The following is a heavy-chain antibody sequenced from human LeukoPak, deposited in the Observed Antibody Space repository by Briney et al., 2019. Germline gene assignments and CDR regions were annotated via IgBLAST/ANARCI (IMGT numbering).Heavy chain of an antibody. CDR1: GGSISGYF. CDR2: IYSSGSN. J-gene: IGHJ4*02. D-gene: IGHD5-12*01. Sequence: PSETLSLTCTVSGGSISGYFWSWIRQPAGKGLEWIGRIYSSGSNNYNPSLKSRVTMSLDTSKNHLSQNLSSVTAADTAVYYCAREPTSGREPTSGRPLDYWGQGTLVTVSS. CDR3: AREPTSGREPTSGRPLDY. V-gene: IGHV4-4*07.